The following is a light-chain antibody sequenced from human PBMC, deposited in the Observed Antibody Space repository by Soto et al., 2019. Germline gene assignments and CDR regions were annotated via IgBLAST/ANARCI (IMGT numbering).Light chain of an antibody. Sequence: IQMTQSPSIVSASVGDRVTISCRASQSISTWLAWYQQKPGKPPKLLIYDASSLESGVPSRFSGSGSGTEFTLTISRLQPDDFATYYCQNYDTYSRTFGQGTKVEIK. CDR2: DAS. J-gene: IGKJ1*01. CDR3: QNYDTYSRT. V-gene: IGKV1-5*01. CDR1: QSISTW.